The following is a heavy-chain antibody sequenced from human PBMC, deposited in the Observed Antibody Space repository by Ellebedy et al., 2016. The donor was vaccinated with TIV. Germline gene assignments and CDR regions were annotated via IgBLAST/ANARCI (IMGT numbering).Heavy chain of an antibody. CDR1: GYTFTSYA. CDR3: ARVRIQLPTYYYGMDV. Sequence: ASVKVSCXASGYTFTSYAMHWVRQAPGQRLEWMGWINAGNGNTKYSQKFQGRVTITRDTSASTAYMELSSLRSEDTAVYYCARVRIQLPTYYYGMDVWGQGTTVTVSS. J-gene: IGHJ6*02. V-gene: IGHV1-3*01. CDR2: INAGNGNT. D-gene: IGHD5-18*01.